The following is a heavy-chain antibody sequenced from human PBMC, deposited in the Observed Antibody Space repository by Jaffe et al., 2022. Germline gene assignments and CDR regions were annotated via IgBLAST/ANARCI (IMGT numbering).Heavy chain of an antibody. CDR2: ISGSGGST. Sequence: EVQLLESGGGLVQPGGSLRLSCAASGFTFSSYAMSWVRQAPGKGLEWVSAISGSGGSTYYADSVKGRFTISRDNSKNTLYLQMNSLRAEDTAVYYCAKDRPTIFGVVISAFDIWGQGTMVTVSS. CDR1: GFTFSSYA. CDR3: AKDRPTIFGVVISAFDI. D-gene: IGHD3-3*01. V-gene: IGHV3-23*01. J-gene: IGHJ3*02.